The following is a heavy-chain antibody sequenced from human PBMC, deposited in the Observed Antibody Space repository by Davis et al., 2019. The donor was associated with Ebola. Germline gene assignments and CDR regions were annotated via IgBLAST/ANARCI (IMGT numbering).Heavy chain of an antibody. CDR3: ATDWMGDGYKWH. CDR2: FDPEDGKT. CDR1: AYTFTSYG. Sequence: ASVMVTCKASAYTFTSYGISWVRQAPGKGLEWMGGFDPEDGKTTYSQKFQGRVTMTEDTSTDTAYMELSSLSSDDTAVYYCATDWMGDGYKWHWGQGTLVTVSS. D-gene: IGHD5-24*01. J-gene: IGHJ4*02. V-gene: IGHV1-24*01.